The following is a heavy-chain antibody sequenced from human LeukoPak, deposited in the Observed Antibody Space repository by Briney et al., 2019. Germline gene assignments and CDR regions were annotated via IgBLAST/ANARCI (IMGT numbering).Heavy chain of an antibody. CDR3: ARREPKSGASGSSSWYGYYYYYYYMDV. V-gene: IGHV1-69*05. J-gene: IGHJ6*03. CDR1: GGTFSSYA. CDR2: IIPIFGTA. Sequence: SVKVSCKASGGTFSSYAISWVRQAPGQGLEWMGRIIPIFGTANYAQKFQGRVTMTRNTSISTAYMELSSLRSEDTAVYYCARREPKSGASGSSSWYGYYYYYYYMDVWGKGTTVTVSS. D-gene: IGHD6-13*01.